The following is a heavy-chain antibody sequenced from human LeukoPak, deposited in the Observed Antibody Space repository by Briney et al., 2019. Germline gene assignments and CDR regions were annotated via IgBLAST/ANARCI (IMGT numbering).Heavy chain of an antibody. V-gene: IGHV4-59*12. CDR2: IYYSGST. J-gene: IGHJ1*01. Sequence: SQTLSLTCTVSGGSISSYYWSWIRQPPGKGLEWIGYIYYSGSTNYNPSLKSRVTISVDTSKNQFSLKLSSVTAADTAVYYCARIDNYYDSSGYAEYFQHWGQGTLVTVSS. CDR1: GGSISSYY. D-gene: IGHD3-22*01. CDR3: ARIDNYYDSSGYAEYFQH.